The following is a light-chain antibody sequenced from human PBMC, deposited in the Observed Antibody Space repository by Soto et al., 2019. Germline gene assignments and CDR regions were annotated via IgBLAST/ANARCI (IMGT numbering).Light chain of an antibody. CDR1: SSDVGGFNY. CDR3: SSYTTTSTLV. Sequence: QLVLTQPASVSGSPGQSITISCTGTSSDVGGFNYVSWYQQYPGKAPKVIIYEVTHRPSGVSNRFSGSKSGNTASLTISGLQAEDEADYYCSSYTTTSTLVFGGGTKLTVL. J-gene: IGLJ3*02. CDR2: EVT. V-gene: IGLV2-14*01.